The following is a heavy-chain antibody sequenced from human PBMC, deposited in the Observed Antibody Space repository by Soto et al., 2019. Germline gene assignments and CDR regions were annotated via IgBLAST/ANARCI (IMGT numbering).Heavy chain of an antibody. Sequence: GGSLRLSCAASGFTVSRDYMSWVRHAPGKGLEWVSVIYTGGSTYYADSVKGRFTFSRDNSKNTLCLQMNSLRAEDTAVYYCARAYGGNPALFDPWGQGTLVTVSS. CDR3: ARAYGGNPALFDP. D-gene: IGHD4-17*01. CDR1: GFTVSRDY. J-gene: IGHJ5*02. CDR2: IYTGGST. V-gene: IGHV3-53*01.